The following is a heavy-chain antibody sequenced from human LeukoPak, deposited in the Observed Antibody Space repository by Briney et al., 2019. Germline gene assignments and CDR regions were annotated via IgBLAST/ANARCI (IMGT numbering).Heavy chain of an antibody. D-gene: IGHD5-18*01. V-gene: IGHV3-74*01. CDR1: GFTFSSYW. CDR2: IKNDGSST. J-gene: IGHJ4*02. CDR3: ARVSASRYGYDY. Sequence: PGGSLRLSCAASGFTFSSYWMHWVRQAPGKGLVWVSRIKNDGSSTSYADSVKGRVTISRDNAKNTLYLQMNSLRAEDTAVYYCARVSASRYGYDYWGQGTLVTVSS.